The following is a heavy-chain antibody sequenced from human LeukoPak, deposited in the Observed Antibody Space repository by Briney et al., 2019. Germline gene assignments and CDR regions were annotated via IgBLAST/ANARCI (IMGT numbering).Heavy chain of an antibody. J-gene: IGHJ6*04. D-gene: IGHD2/OR15-2a*01. CDR3: AKVSTFTGSSTDV. CDR1: GFTFDDYA. Sequence: GGSLRLSCAASGFTFDDYAMHWVRQAPGKGLEGVSGISWNSATIGYADSVKGRFTISRDNAKNSLYLQMNSLRAEDTALYYCAKVSTFTGSSTDVWGKGTTVTVSS. CDR2: ISWNSATI. V-gene: IGHV3-9*01.